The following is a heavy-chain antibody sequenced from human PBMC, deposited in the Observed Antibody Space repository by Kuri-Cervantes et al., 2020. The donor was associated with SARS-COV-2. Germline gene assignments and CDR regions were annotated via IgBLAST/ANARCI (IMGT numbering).Heavy chain of an antibody. Sequence: GGSLSLSCAASGFTFSSYWMSWVRQAPGKGLEWVANIKQDGSEKYYVDSVKGRFTISRDNAKNSLYLQMNSLRAEDTAVYYCARAHYYGSGSYPLGAFDIWGQGTKVTVSS. CDR2: IKQDGSEK. J-gene: IGHJ3*02. CDR3: ARAHYYGSGSYPLGAFDI. V-gene: IGHV3-7*03. D-gene: IGHD3-10*01. CDR1: GFTFSSYW.